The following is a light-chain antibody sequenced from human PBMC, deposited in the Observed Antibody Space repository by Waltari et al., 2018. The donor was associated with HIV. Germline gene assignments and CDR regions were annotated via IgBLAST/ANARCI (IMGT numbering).Light chain of an antibody. CDR1: SGHSNYK. CDR3: GADHGSGSNFVRV. CDR2: VGTGGIVG. V-gene: IGLV9-49*01. Sequence: QPVLTQPPSASASLGASVTLTCTLSSGHSNYKVDWYQQRQGKGPRFVMRVGTGGIVGSKGDGIPDRFSVLGSGLNRYLTIKNIQEEDESDYHCGADHGSGSNFVRVFGGGTKLTVL. J-gene: IGLJ3*02.